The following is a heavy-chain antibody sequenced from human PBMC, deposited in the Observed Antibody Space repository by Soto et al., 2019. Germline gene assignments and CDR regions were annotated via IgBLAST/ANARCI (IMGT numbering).Heavy chain of an antibody. CDR3: ARWSYLDY. D-gene: IGHD3-3*01. Sequence: DVQLWESGGGLVQPGGSLRLSCAASGFSFGSYALSWVRQAPGKGLEWVSTISGSDGKTFYADSVKGWFSISRDTSQSTLYLQMNSLRADDTAMYYCARWSYLDYWGQGTRVTVSS. V-gene: IGHV3-23*01. J-gene: IGHJ4*02. CDR2: ISGSDGKT. CDR1: GFSFGSYA.